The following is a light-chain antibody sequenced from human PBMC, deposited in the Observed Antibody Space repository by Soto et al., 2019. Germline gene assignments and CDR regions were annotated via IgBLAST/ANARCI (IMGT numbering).Light chain of an antibody. CDR3: QQLNSFPIP. CDR2: GAS. V-gene: IGKV1-9*01. Sequence: IQLTQSPSSLSASVGDRVTISCRASQVIANFLAWYQQKPGKAPKLLIYGASTLQSGVPSRFSGSGSGTDFTLTISSLQPEDFATYYCQQLNSFPIPFGPGTKVDIK. J-gene: IGKJ3*01. CDR1: QVIANF.